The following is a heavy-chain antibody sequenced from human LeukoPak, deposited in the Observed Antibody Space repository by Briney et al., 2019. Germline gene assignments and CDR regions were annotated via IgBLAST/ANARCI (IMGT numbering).Heavy chain of an antibody. CDR3: AREMEYSSSWFGDY. CDR1: GYTFTSYG. D-gene: IGHD6-13*01. Sequence: GASVKVSCKASGYTFTSYGISWVRPAPGQGLEWMGWISAYNGNTNYAQKLQGRVTMTTDTSTSTAYMELRSLRSDDTAVYYCAREMEYSSSWFGDYWGQGTLVTVSS. V-gene: IGHV1-18*01. CDR2: ISAYNGNT. J-gene: IGHJ4*02.